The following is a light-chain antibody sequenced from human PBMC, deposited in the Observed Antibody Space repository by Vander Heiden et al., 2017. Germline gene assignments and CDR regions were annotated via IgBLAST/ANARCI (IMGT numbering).Light chain of an antibody. CDR3: QQSHGTPVT. CDR2: GTS. CDR1: QSISAH. Sequence: IQMTQSPPSLSASVGDTVTITCRASQSISAHLNWYQQKPGKAPKLLIYGTSKLQSGVPSRFTGSGSGAEFTLTITSLQPEDFATYYCQQSHGTPVTFGQGTKVEIK. V-gene: IGKV1-39*01. J-gene: IGKJ1*01.